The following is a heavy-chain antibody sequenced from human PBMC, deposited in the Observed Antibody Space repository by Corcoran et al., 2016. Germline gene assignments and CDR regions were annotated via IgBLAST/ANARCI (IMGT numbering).Heavy chain of an antibody. CDR1: GGTFSSYA. D-gene: IGHD2-2*01. CDR2: IIPIFGTA. V-gene: IGHV1-69*01. J-gene: IGHJ6*02. Sequence: QVQLVQSGAEVKKPGSSAKVSCKASGGTFSSYAISWVRQAPGQGLEWMGGIIPIFGTANYAQKFQGRVTITADESTSTAYMELSSLRSEDTAVYYCARDPGVVVPAARNYYYYGMDVWGQGTTVTVSS. CDR3: ARDPGVVVPAARNYYYYGMDV.